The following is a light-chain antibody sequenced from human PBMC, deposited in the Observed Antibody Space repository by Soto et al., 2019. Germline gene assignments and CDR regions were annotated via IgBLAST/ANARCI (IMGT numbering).Light chain of an antibody. CDR2: GAS. J-gene: IGKJ4*01. CDR3: QQHNNWPLT. CDR1: QSVARS. V-gene: IGKV3-15*01. Sequence: DIVMTQSPATLSVSPGERATLSCRASQSVARSLAWYQQKPGQAPRLLIYGASTRPTGIPARFSGSGSATEFTLTISSLQSEDFAVYYCQQHNNWPLTFGGGTKVEIK.